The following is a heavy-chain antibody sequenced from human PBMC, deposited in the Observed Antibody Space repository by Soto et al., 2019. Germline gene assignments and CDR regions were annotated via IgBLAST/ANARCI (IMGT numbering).Heavy chain of an antibody. CDR3: ARVASSRYDYSNYEEPAGAYYYYGMDV. V-gene: IGHV1-69*13. J-gene: IGHJ6*02. D-gene: IGHD4-4*01. CDR2: IIPIFGTA. Sequence: AASVKVSCKASGGTFSSYAISWVRQAPGQGPEWMGGIIPIFGTANYAQKFQGRVTITADESTSTAYMELSSLRSEDTAVYYCARVASSRYDYSNYEEPAGAYYYYGMDVWG. CDR1: GGTFSSYA.